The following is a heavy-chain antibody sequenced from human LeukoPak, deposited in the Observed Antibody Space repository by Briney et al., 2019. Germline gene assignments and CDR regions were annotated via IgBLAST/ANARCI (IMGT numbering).Heavy chain of an antibody. J-gene: IGHJ4*02. CDR3: ARWGYSSGSQF. D-gene: IGHD6-19*01. CDR1: GYKFSNYW. CDR2: IYPGDYDT. V-gene: IGHV5-51*01. Sequence: HGESLKISCQGSGYKFSNYWIGWVRQVPEKGLEWMGIIYPGDYDTRYSPSFQGQVTISVDKSISTATLHWSSLKASDTAMYYCARWGYSSGSQFWGQGTLVTVSS.